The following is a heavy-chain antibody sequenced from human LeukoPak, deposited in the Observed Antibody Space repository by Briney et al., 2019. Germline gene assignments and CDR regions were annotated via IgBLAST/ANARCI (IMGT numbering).Heavy chain of an antibody. J-gene: IGHJ4*02. D-gene: IGHD1-26*01. CDR3: ARSIVGATPLGY. CDR1: GFTVSSNY. Sequence: PGGSLRLSCAASGFTVSSNYMSWVRQAPGKGLEWVSVIYSGGSTYYADSVKGRFTISRDNYKNTLYLQVNSLRAEDTAVYYCARSIVGATPLGYWGQGTLVTVSS. V-gene: IGHV3-66*01. CDR2: IYSGGST.